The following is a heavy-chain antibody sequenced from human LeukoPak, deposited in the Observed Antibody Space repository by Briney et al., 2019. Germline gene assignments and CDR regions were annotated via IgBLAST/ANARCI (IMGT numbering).Heavy chain of an antibody. CDR1: GGSISSGGYY. Sequence: PSQTPSLTCTVSGGSISSGGYYWSWIRQHPGKGLEWIGYIYYSGSTYYNPSFKSRVTISVDTSKNQFSLKLSSVTAADTAVYYCSRGLTTIWGSYRSMGGWFDPWGQGTLVTVSS. V-gene: IGHV4-31*03. J-gene: IGHJ5*02. CDR2: IYYSGST. D-gene: IGHD3-16*02. CDR3: SRGLTTIWGSYRSMGGWFDP.